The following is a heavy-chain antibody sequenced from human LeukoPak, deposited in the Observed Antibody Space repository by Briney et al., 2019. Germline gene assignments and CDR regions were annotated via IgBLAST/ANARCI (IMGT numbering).Heavy chain of an antibody. J-gene: IGHJ4*02. Sequence: GGSLRLSCAASGIAFSPYWMNWVRQAPGRGLEWVATINQRGSGEYYVDSVKGRFTISRDNAENSVYLQMNSLRAEDTAVYYCARDGGTSGYDLLDYWGQGTLVTASS. D-gene: IGHD5-12*01. CDR1: GIAFSPYW. CDR3: ARDGGTSGYDLLDY. CDR2: INQRGSGE. V-gene: IGHV3-7*01.